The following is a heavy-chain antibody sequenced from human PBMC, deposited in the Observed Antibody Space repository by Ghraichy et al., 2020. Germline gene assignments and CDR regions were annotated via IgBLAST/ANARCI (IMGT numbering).Heavy chain of an antibody. V-gene: IGHV4-59*01. D-gene: IGHD3-9*01. CDR3: ARQGYYDILTGYYPGIDY. CDR2: IYYSGST. Sequence: SETLSLTCTVSGGSISSYYWSWIRQPPGKGLEWIGYIYYSGSTNYNPSLKSRVTISVDTSKNQFSLKLSSVTAADTAVYYCARQGYYDILTGYYPGIDYWGQGTLVTVSS. CDR1: GGSISSYY. J-gene: IGHJ4*02.